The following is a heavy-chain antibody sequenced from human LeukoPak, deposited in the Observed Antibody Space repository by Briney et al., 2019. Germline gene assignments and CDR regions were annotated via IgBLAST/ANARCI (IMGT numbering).Heavy chain of an antibody. V-gene: IGHV3-53*01. J-gene: IGHJ4*02. Sequence: GGSLRLSCAASGLIFSGHGMHWVRQAPGKGLEWVSVIYSGGSTYYADSVKGRFTISRDNSKNTLYLQMNSLRAEDTAVYYCARDYGGFWGQGTLVTVSS. CDR3: ARDYGGF. CDR2: IYSGGST. CDR1: GLIFSGHG. D-gene: IGHD4-23*01.